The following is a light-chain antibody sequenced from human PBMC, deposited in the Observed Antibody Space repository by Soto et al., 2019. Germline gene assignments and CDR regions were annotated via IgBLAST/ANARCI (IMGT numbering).Light chain of an antibody. CDR1: QSVSSN. CDR2: IAS. J-gene: IGKJ5*01. V-gene: IGKV3-15*01. CDR3: QQYNNWPPIT. Sequence: EIVMTQSPSTLSASVGERATITCRASQSVSSNLAWYQQKPGQAPRLLIYIASILATGIPARFSGSGSGTEFTLIISSLQPEDFAAYYCQQYNNWPPITFGQGTQLEIK.